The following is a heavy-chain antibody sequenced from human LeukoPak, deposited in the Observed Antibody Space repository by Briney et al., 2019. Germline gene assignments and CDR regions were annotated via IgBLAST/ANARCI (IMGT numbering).Heavy chain of an antibody. CDR3: ARGSVPAATSDNWFDP. Sequence: PGGSLRLSCAASGFTFSSYSMNWVRQAPGKGLEWVSSISSSSSYIYYADSVKGRFTISRDNAKNSLYLQMNSLRAEDTAVYYCARGSVPAATSDNWFDPWGQGTLVTVSP. V-gene: IGHV3-21*01. CDR2: ISSSSSYI. D-gene: IGHD2-2*01. J-gene: IGHJ5*02. CDR1: GFTFSSYS.